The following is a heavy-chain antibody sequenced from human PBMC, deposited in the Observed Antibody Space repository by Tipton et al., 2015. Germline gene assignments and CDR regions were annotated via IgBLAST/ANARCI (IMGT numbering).Heavy chain of an antibody. Sequence: QLVQSGAEVKKPGESLKISCKGSGYTFTTHWIGWVRQMPGKGLEWMGIIYPRDSDTRYSPSFQGQVTISADKSISTAYLQWNSLKASDTAMYYCARLGLDTSWWVDYWGQGTLVTVSS. CDR3: ARLGLDTSWWVDY. J-gene: IGHJ4*02. CDR2: IYPRDSDT. D-gene: IGHD2-8*02. V-gene: IGHV5-51*01. CDR1: GYTFTTHW.